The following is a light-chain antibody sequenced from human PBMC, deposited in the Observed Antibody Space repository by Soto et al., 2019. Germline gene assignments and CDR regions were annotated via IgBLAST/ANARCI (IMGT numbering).Light chain of an antibody. V-gene: IGKV2-28*01. J-gene: IGKJ1*01. CDR1: QSLLHSNGNIY. CDR3: MQAIQAPRT. Sequence: DSVLTQSPLSLPVTPGEPASISCRSSQSLLHSNGNIYLDWYLQKPGQSPQLLMYLGSIRASGVPDRFRGSGSGTDFTVKITRVEAEDVGVYFCMQAIQAPRTFGLGTLVEIK. CDR2: LGS.